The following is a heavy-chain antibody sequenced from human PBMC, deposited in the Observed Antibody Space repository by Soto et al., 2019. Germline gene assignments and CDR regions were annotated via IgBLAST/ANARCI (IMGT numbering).Heavy chain of an antibody. V-gene: IGHV4-59*01. CDR3: AAGEASSRNLAPYYLDF. CDR2: IHYSGTT. D-gene: IGHD6-13*01. J-gene: IGHJ4*02. CDR1: GGSMRNYF. Sequence: SETLSLTCTVSGGSMRNYFWTWIRQPPGKGLEWIGYIHYSGTTSFFPSYNPSLRSRVTISEDTSKNQFSLKLLSVTTADTAVYFCAAGEASSRNLAPYYLDFWGQGTLVTVPS.